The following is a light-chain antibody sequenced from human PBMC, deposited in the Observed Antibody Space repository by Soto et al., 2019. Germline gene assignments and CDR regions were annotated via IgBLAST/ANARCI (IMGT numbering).Light chain of an antibody. Sequence: QSALTQPASVSRSPGQSITISCTGTSSDVGGYNYVSWYQQHPGKAPKLMIYDVSNRPSGVSNRFSGSKSGNTASLTISGLLAEDEADYYCSSYTSSSTLVVFGGGTKLTVL. CDR3: SSYTSSSTLVV. V-gene: IGLV2-14*01. CDR1: SSDVGGYNY. J-gene: IGLJ2*01. CDR2: DVS.